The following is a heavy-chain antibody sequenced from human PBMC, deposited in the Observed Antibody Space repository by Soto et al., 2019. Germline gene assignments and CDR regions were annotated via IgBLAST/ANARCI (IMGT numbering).Heavy chain of an antibody. CDR1: GFIVSDTY. CDR2: ISNRGDT. D-gene: IGHD2-15*01. Sequence: PGGSLRLSCTASGFIVSDTYVNWVRQAPGKGLEWVSVISNRGDTHYADSVRGRFSLSRDISDNTLHLQMNNLRVEDTAVYYCAREPRYCRGGSCSITGDAYDIWGQGTMVTCSS. V-gene: IGHV3-66*01. J-gene: IGHJ3*02. CDR3: AREPRYCRGGSCSITGDAYDI.